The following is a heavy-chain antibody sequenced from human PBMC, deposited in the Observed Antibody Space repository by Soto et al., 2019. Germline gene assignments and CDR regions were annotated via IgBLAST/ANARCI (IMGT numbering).Heavy chain of an antibody. CDR3: ARLLGSGNYLGIFDAFDI. V-gene: IGHV4-31*03. J-gene: IGHJ3*02. D-gene: IGHD1-26*01. Sequence: QVQLQESGPGLVQPSQTLSLACTVSGGSITTVGNYWSWIRQFPGKGLEWIGHIYYSGSTNSNPSLRSRLSMSVDTSKNQFSLELSSVTAADTAVYYCARLLGSGNYLGIFDAFDIWGQGTLVTVSS. CDR1: GGSITTVGNY. CDR2: IYYSGST.